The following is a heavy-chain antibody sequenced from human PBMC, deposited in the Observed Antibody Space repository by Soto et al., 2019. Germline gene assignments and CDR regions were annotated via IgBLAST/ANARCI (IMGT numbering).Heavy chain of an antibody. Sequence: VASVKVSCKASGYTFTSYYMHWVRQAPGQGLEWMGIINPSGGSTSYAQKFQGRVTMTRDTSTSTVYMELSSLRSEDTAVYYCARWGRVVTSLPHSPYGMDVWGQGTTVTVSS. CDR3: ARWGRVVTSLPHSPYGMDV. J-gene: IGHJ6*02. CDR1: GYTFTSYY. V-gene: IGHV1-46*01. D-gene: IGHD3-16*01. CDR2: INPSGGST.